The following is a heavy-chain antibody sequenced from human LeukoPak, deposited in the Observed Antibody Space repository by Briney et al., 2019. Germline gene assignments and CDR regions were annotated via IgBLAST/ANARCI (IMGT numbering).Heavy chain of an antibody. Sequence: SETLSLTCTVSGGSISSYYWSWIRQPPGKGLEWIGYIYHSGSTNYNPSLKSRVTISVDTSKNQFSLKLSSVTAADTAVYYCARHRTTGHWFDPWGQGTLVTVSS. D-gene: IGHD4-17*01. CDR2: IYHSGST. CDR1: GGSISSYY. V-gene: IGHV4-59*08. CDR3: ARHRTTGHWFDP. J-gene: IGHJ5*02.